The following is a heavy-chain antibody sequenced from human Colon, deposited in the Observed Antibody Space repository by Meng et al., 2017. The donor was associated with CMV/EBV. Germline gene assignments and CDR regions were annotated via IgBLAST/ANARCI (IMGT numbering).Heavy chain of an antibody. CDR1: GDAISSRSYY. CDR3: AGGRVAGAFDS. V-gene: IGHV4-39*07. CDR2: IYPSGTT. Sequence: CTCSGDAISSRSYYWGWIRQTPGKGLEWIGSIYPSGTTYYSPSLTSRITITLDTSKRQLSLKLTSLTVAETAVYYCAGGRVAGAFDSWGQGSVVTVSS. J-gene: IGHJ4*02. D-gene: IGHD6-19*01.